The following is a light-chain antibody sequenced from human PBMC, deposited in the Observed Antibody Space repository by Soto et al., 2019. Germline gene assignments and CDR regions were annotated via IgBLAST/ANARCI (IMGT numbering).Light chain of an antibody. CDR3: SSYTAINTVT. CDR2: EVT. V-gene: IGLV2-14*01. Sequence: QSVLTQPASVSGSPGQSITISCTGTRSDIGGYNYVSWYQQHPGKGPKLVIYEVTNRPSGVSFRFSGSKSGNTASLTISGLQAEDEADYYCSSYTAINTVTFGGGTKLTVL. CDR1: RSDIGGYNY. J-gene: IGLJ2*01.